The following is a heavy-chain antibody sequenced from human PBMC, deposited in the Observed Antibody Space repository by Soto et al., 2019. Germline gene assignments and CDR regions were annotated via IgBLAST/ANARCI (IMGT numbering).Heavy chain of an antibody. J-gene: IGHJ6*02. D-gene: IGHD2-2*03. CDR2: ISSSSSTI. CDR1: GFTFSRYG. CDR3: ARDGYCVSTTCYFLPDV. Sequence: GGSLRLSCAASGFTFSRYGMNWVCQAPGKGLEWVAYISSSSSTIYYADSVKGRFTISRDNAKNSLYLQMNSLRDEDTAVYYCARDGYCVSTTCYFLPDVWGPGTTVTVSS. V-gene: IGHV3-48*02.